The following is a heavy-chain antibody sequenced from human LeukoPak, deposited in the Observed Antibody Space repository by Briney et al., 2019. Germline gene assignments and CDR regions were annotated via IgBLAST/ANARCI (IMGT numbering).Heavy chain of an antibody. D-gene: IGHD3-3*01. CDR3: ARDVPDDFWSGYYSPNYFDY. J-gene: IGHJ4*02. Sequence: VASVKVSCKASGYTFTGYYMHWVRQAPGQGLEWMGWTNPNSGGTNYAQKFQGRVTMTRDTSISTAYMELSRLRSDDTAVYYCARDVPDDFWSGYYSPNYFDYWGQGTLVTVSS. CDR1: GYTFTGYY. V-gene: IGHV1-2*02. CDR2: TNPNSGGT.